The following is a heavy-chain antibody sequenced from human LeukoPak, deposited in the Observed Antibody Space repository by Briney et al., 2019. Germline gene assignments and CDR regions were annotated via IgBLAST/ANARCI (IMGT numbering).Heavy chain of an antibody. V-gene: IGHV3-7*01. CDR1: GFTFSSYW. CDR2: IKQDGSEK. J-gene: IGHJ4*02. Sequence: PGGSLRLSCAASGFTFSSYWISWVRQAPGKGLEWVANIKQDGSEKYYVDSVKGRFTISRDNAKNSLYLQMNSLRAEDTAVYYCARDPGVDDFWSGYYRSPGYYFDYWGQGTLFTVSS. D-gene: IGHD3-3*01. CDR3: ARDPGVDDFWSGYYRSPGYYFDY.